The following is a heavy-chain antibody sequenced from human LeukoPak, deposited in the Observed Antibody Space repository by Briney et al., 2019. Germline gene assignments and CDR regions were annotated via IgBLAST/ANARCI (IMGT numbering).Heavy chain of an antibody. CDR1: GGSLNNYY. V-gene: IGHV4-59*08. D-gene: IGHD5-12*01. CDR3: ARQAWLLDY. CDR2: IYYSGST. J-gene: IGHJ4*02. Sequence: SETLSLTCTVSGGSLNNYYWTWIRQPPGRGLEWIGRIYYSGSTYYNPSLKSRVTISVDTSKNQFTLKLSSVTAADTAVYYCARQAWLLDYWGPGTLVTVAS.